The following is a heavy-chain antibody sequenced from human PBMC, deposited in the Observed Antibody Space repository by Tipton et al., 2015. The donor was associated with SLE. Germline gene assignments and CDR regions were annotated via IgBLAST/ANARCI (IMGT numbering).Heavy chain of an antibody. Sequence: GLVKPSETLSLTCAVYGGSFSGHYWSWVRQAPGKGLEWVSVIYVPGDTYYADSVKGRFTISRDNSKNTVYLDMLSLRADDTAMYYCAGASWSYGFFDYWGQGTLVTVSP. CDR1: GGSFSGHY. J-gene: IGHJ4*02. V-gene: IGHV3-53*01. D-gene: IGHD3-10*01. CDR2: IYVPGDT. CDR3: AGASWSYGFFDY.